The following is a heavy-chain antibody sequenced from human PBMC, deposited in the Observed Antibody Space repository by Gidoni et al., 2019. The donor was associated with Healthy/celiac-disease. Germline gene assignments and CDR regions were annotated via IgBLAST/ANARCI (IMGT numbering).Heavy chain of an antibody. D-gene: IGHD3-10*01. CDR3: ARDSITMVRGVMVNWYFDL. Sequence: QVQLVESGGGLVKPGGSLRLSCAASGFTFSDYYMSWIRQAPGKGLELVSYISSSSSYTNYADAVKGRFTISRDNAKNSLYLQMNSLRAEDTAVYYCARDSITMVRGVMVNWYFDLWGRGTLVTVSS. CDR1: GFTFSDYY. CDR2: ISSSSSYT. V-gene: IGHV3-11*05. J-gene: IGHJ2*01.